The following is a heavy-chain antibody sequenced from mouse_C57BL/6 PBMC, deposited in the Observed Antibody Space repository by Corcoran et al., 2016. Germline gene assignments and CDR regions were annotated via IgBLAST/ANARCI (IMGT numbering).Heavy chain of an antibody. Sequence: QIQLVQSGPELKKPGETVKISCKASGYTFTTSGMSWVKQAPGKGLKWMGWINTYSGVPTYADDFKGRFAFSLETSASTAYLQINNLKNEDTATYFCATTVQYYFDYWGQGTTLTVSS. V-gene: IGHV9-3*01. D-gene: IGHD1-1*01. CDR1: GYTFTTSG. J-gene: IGHJ2*01. CDR2: INTYSGVP. CDR3: ATTVQYYFDY.